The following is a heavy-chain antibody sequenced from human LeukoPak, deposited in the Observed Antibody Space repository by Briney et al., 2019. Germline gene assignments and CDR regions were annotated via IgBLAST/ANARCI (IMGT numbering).Heavy chain of an antibody. Sequence: PSETLSLTCTVSGGSISSYYWSWIRQPPGKGLEWIGYIYYSGSTNYNPSLKSRVTISVDTSKNQFSLKLSSVTAADTAVYYCARVYCTNGVCYNPYFDYWGQGTLVTVSS. CDR1: GGSISSYY. J-gene: IGHJ4*02. D-gene: IGHD2-8*01. CDR2: IYYSGST. CDR3: ARVYCTNGVCYNPYFDY. V-gene: IGHV4-59*01.